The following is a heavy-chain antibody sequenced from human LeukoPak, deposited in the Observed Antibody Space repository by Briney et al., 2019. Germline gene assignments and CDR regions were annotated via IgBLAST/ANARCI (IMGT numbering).Heavy chain of an antibody. CDR3: ATAGNYRFGY. V-gene: IGHV3-74*01. Sequence: GGSLRLSCAGSGFIFSSTWMHWVRHAPGEGLVWVSRINSDGSTINYADSVKGRLTISRDNAKNTLYLQMNSLRVEDTALYFSATAGNYRFGYWGQGTLVTVSS. J-gene: IGHJ4*02. CDR1: GFIFSSTW. D-gene: IGHD1-7*01. CDR2: INSDGSTI.